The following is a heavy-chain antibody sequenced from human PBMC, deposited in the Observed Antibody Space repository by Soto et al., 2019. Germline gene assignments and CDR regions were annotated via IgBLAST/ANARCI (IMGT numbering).Heavy chain of an antibody. Sequence: SETLSLTCIVSGGSISSSSYSWAWTRQPPGKGLEWIGTMYYGVNTYYNPSLESRVTISVDTSKNQFSLKLSSVSAADTAVYYCARLDYSRGSITMVRGLIPYWGQGTLVTVSS. D-gene: IGHD3-10*01. CDR1: GGSISSSSYS. V-gene: IGHV4-39*01. J-gene: IGHJ4*02. CDR2: MYYGVNT. CDR3: ARLDYSRGSITMVRGLIPY.